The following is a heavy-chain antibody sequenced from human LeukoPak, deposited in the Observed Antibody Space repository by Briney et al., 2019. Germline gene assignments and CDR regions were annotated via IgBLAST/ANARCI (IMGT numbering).Heavy chain of an antibody. V-gene: IGHV3-48*03. CDR3: ARVLHKRNYDSSDYYGY. D-gene: IGHD3-22*01. CDR2: ISISGTTI. J-gene: IGHJ4*02. Sequence: GGSLRLSCAASGFTFSDYEMNWVRQAPGKGLEWLSHISISGTTIHYADSVKGRFTISRDNAKNSLYLQMNSLRAEDTAVYCCARVLHKRNYDSSDYYGYWGQGTLVTVSS. CDR1: GFTFSDYE.